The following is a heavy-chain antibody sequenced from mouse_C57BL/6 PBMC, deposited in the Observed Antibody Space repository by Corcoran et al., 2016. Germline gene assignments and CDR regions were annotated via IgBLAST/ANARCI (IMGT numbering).Heavy chain of an antibody. V-gene: IGHV1-76*01. D-gene: IGHD2-3*01. Sequence: QVQLQQSGPELVKPGASVKLSCKASGYTFTSYYLNWVKQRPGQGLEWIARIYPGSGNTYYNEKFKGKATLTAEKSSSTAYMQLSSLTSEDSAVYFCARYDGYYYVDYWGQGTTLTVSS. CDR3: ARYDGYYYVDY. CDR1: GYTFTSYY. J-gene: IGHJ2*01. CDR2: IYPGSGNT.